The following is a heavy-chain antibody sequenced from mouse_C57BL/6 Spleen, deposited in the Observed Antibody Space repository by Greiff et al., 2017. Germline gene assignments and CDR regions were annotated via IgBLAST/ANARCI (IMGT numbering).Heavy chain of an antibody. CDR3: AGNYGSRGRDFDY. CDR1: GYTFTSYG. Sequence: QVQLKESGAELARPGASVKLSCKASGYTFTSYGISWVKQRTGQGLEWIGEIYPRSGNTYYNEKFKGKATLTADKSSSTAYMELRSLTSEDSAVYFCAGNYGSRGRDFDYWGQGTTLTVSS. V-gene: IGHV1-81*01. CDR2: IYPRSGNT. J-gene: IGHJ2*01. D-gene: IGHD1-1*01.